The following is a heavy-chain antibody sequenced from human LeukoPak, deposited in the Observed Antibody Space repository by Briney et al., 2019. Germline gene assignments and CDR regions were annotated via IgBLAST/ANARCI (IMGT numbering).Heavy chain of an antibody. V-gene: IGHV4-34*01. J-gene: IGHJ3*02. CDR1: GGSFSGYY. CDR3: AREVGGGSYYGTAFDI. D-gene: IGHD1-26*01. CDR2: INHSGST. Sequence: TSETLSLTCAVYGGSFSGYYWSWIRQPPGKGLEWIGEINHSGSTYYNPSLKSRVTISVDTSKNQFSLKLSSVTAADTAVYYCAREVGGGSYYGTAFDIWGQGTMVTVSS.